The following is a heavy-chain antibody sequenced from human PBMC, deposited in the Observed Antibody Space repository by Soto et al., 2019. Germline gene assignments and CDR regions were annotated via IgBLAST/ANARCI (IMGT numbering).Heavy chain of an antibody. CDR1: GGTFSNYA. CDR3: ATSDKTSTGEYSQQ. CDR2: IIPVIDTA. V-gene: IGHV1-69*13. D-gene: IGHD2-15*01. J-gene: IGHJ1*01. Sequence: GASVKVSCKASGGTFSNYAFNWVRQAPGQGLEWMGGIIPVIDTADYTQKLQGRVTISAGESTSTVYLDLSSLRSEDSAVYYCATSDKTSTGEYSQQWGQGTLVTVSS.